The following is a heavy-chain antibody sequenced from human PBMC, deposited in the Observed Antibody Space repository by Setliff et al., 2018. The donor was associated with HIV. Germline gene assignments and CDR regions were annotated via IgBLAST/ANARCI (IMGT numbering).Heavy chain of an antibody. V-gene: IGHV1-18*01. D-gene: IGHD2-2*01. Sequence: ASVKVSCKASGYIFNSFGISWVRQAPGQGLEWMGWISAYNGNTKYAQKLQGRVTMTTDTSTSTGYMELSSLRSDDTAVYYCARVYCSTTSCNDEYFYDYWGQGTLVTVSS. CDR3: ARVYCSTTSCNDEYFYDY. CDR1: GYIFNSFG. CDR2: ISAYNGNT. J-gene: IGHJ4*01.